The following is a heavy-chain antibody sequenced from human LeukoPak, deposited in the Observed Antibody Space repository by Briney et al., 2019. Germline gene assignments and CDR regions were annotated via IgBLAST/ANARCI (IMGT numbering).Heavy chain of an antibody. Sequence: SVKVSCKASGGTFSSYAISWVRQAPGQGLEWMGGIIPIFGTANYAQKFQGRVAITADESTSTAYMELSSLRSEDTAVYYCARDLYGDSFFDPWGQGTLVTVSS. CDR1: GGTFSSYA. CDR2: IIPIFGTA. CDR3: ARDLYGDSFFDP. J-gene: IGHJ5*02. D-gene: IGHD4-17*01. V-gene: IGHV1-69*01.